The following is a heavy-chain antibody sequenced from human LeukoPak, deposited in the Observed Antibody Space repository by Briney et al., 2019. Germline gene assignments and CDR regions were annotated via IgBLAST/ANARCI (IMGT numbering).Heavy chain of an antibody. CDR2: ISGSGGTT. Sequence: GGSLRLSCAASGFTFNNYAMSWVRQAPEKGLEWVSGISGSGGTTYYADSVTGRFTISRDTSKNTLYLQMNSLRAEDTAVYYCAKGSSPFDYWGQGTLVTVSS. J-gene: IGHJ4*02. D-gene: IGHD1-26*01. CDR3: AKGSSPFDY. V-gene: IGHV3-23*01. CDR1: GFTFNNYA.